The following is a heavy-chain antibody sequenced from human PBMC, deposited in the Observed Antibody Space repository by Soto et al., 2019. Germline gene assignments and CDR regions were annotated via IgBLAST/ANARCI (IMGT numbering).Heavy chain of an antibody. CDR2: MSYDGSRQ. CDR3: AKGAWYGSSSSSDS. CDR1: GSSLINYD. V-gene: IGHV3-30*18. J-gene: IGHJ4*02. D-gene: IGHD6-6*01. Sequence: QVQLVESGGGVVQPGRSLRLSCAASGSSLINYDMHWVRQAPGKGLVWVAVMSYDGSRQFYADSVRGLFSVSRDISKSALYLQMSSLRIEDTAIYYCAKGAWYGSSSSSDSWGQGTHVTVSS.